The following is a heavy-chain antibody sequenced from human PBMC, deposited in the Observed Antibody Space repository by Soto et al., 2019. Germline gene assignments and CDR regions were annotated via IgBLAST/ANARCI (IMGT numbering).Heavy chain of an antibody. J-gene: IGHJ6*02. CDR3: ARNPRWQWLNV. CDR1: GGSIISSAYY. D-gene: IGHD6-19*01. Sequence: QVQLQESGPGLVKPSQTLSLNCTVSGGSIISSAYYWHWVRQRPGRGLEWIGYVSYSGSAYCNPSLSSRVGITIDVSENQFSLNLASVTAADTAVCYCARNPRWQWLNVWGHGSTVTVSS. CDR2: VSYSGSA. V-gene: IGHV4-31*03.